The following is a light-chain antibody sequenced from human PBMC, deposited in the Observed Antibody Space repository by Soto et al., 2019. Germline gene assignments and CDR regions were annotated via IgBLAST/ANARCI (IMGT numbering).Light chain of an antibody. CDR2: DVS. CDR3: SSSSTSGTLVV. Sequence: QSVLTQPASVSGSPGQTIIISCTGTSSDIGGSNSVSWYQQHPDRAPKLILFDVSHRPSKIPDRFSGSQSGTTAFLTISGLQAVDEADYYCSSSSTSGTLVVFGGGTKHTVL. CDR1: SSDIGGSNS. V-gene: IGLV2-14*01. J-gene: IGLJ3*02.